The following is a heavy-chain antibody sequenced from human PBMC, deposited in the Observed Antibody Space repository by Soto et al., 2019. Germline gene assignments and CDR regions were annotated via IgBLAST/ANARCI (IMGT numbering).Heavy chain of an antibody. V-gene: IGHV3-15*07. CDR3: TARARHCSGGSCWGTDY. CDR1: GFTFSNAW. Sequence: GGSLRLSCAASGFTFSNAWMNWVRQAPGKGLEWVGRIKSKTDGGTTDYAAPVKGRFTISRDDSKNTLYLQMNSLKTEDTAVYYCTARARHCSGGSCWGTDYWGQGTLVTVSS. J-gene: IGHJ4*02. CDR2: IKSKTDGGTT. D-gene: IGHD2-15*01.